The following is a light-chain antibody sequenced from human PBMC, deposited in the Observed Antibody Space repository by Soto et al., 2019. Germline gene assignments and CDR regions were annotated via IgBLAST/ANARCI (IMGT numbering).Light chain of an antibody. CDR1: QFMSVW. V-gene: IGKV1-5*03. CDR2: KAT. Sequence: DIQMTQSPSTLSASVGDRVTITCRASQFMSVWLAWYQQKPGTAPKLLIYKATSLESGVPTWFSGRGSGTELTLTISCLQTAGSGTYYCQHYNSLPLTFGPGTNVDIK. CDR3: QHYNSLPLT. J-gene: IGKJ3*01.